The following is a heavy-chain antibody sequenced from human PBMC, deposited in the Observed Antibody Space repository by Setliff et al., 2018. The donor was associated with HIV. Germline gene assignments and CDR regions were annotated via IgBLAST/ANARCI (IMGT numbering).Heavy chain of an antibody. CDR3: ASGRAWQRNALDI. CDR2: INPTGGST. CDR1: GYSFTNHY. D-gene: IGHD5-12*01. Sequence: ASVKVSCKPSGYSFTNHYMHWVRQAPGQGLEWMGVINPTGGSTRNTQKFQGRVAMTRDTSTSTVYMGLSSLRSEDTAGYYCASGRAWQRNALDIWGQGTMVTVSS. V-gene: IGHV1-46*01. J-gene: IGHJ3*02.